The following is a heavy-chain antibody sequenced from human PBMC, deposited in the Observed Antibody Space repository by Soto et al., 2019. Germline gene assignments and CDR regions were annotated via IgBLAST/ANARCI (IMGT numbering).Heavy chain of an antibody. D-gene: IGHD3-10*01. CDR1: GGTFSSYA. CDR2: IIPIFGTA. Sequence: SVKVSCKASGGTFSSYAISWVRQAPGQGLEWMGGIIPIFGTANYAQKFQGRVTITADESTSTAYMELSSLRSEDTAVYYCAKDQNDMVRGVIQPWGQGTLVTVSS. J-gene: IGHJ5*02. V-gene: IGHV1-69*13. CDR3: AKDQNDMVRGVIQP.